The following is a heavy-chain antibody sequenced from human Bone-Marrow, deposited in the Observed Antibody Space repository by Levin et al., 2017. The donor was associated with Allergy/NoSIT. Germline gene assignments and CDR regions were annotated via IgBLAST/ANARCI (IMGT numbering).Heavy chain of an antibody. CDR2: IRNQAHGGTT. J-gene: IGHJ6*02. Sequence: RGESLKISCAASGFTFRTAWMSWVRQAPGKGLEWVGRIRNQAHGGTTDSAAPVKGRFTISRDDSKNTLYLQMKNLKSEDTAVYYCTTGYITSYDYYGMDVWGQGTTVTVSS. CDR3: TTGYITSYDYYGMDV. V-gene: IGHV3-15*01. D-gene: IGHD2-2*01. CDR1: GFTFRTAW.